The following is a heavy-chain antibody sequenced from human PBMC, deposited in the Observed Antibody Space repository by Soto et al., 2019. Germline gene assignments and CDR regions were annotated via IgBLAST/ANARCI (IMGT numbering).Heavy chain of an antibody. CDR3: VRRGKSSTLSSSKSWFDP. CDR1: EYNFAGYW. V-gene: IGHV5-51*01. CDR2: IYPGDSDT. Sequence: XDSLKLSCQCSEYNFAGYWIALVLQMPGKGLEWMGFIYPGDSDTIYSPSFQGQVTISADKSITTAYLQWSSLKASDSAMYYCVRRGKSSTLSSSKSWFDPCGQRTLVTVSS. J-gene: IGHJ5*02. D-gene: IGHD6-6*01.